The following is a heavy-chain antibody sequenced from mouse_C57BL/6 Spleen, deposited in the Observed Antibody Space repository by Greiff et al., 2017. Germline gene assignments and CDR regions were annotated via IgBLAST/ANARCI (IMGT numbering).Heavy chain of an antibody. CDR2: IYPGDGDT. CDR1: GYAFSSYW. J-gene: IGHJ4*01. V-gene: IGHV1-80*01. D-gene: IGHD2-12*01. Sequence: QVHVKQSGAELVKPGASVKISCKASGYAFSSYWMNWVKQRPGKGLEWIGQIYPGDGDTNYNGKFKGKATLTADKSSSTAYMQLSSLTSEDSAVFFCARHDEGYAMDYWGQGTSVTVSS. CDR3: ARHDEGYAMDY.